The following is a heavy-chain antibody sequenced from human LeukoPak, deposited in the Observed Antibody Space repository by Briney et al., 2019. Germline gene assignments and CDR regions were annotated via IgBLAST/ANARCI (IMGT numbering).Heavy chain of an antibody. D-gene: IGHD3-22*01. CDR3: ARLNSGSLGY. CDR1: GGSISSYY. J-gene: IGHJ4*02. Sequence: SETLSLTCTVSGGSISSYYWSWIRQPPRKGLEWIGYVFYSGSINYNPSLKSRVTISIDASKNQFSLKLSSVTAADTAVYYCARLNSGSLGYWGQGTLVTVSS. CDR2: VFYSGSI. V-gene: IGHV4-59*08.